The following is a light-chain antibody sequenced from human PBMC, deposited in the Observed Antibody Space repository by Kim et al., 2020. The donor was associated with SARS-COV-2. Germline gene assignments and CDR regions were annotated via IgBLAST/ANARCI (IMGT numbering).Light chain of an antibody. J-gene: IGKJ4*01. CDR2: AAS. Sequence: DIQMTQSPSSLSASVGDRVTITCRASQSITNWLAWYQQKPGKAPKLLIYAASTLESGVPSRLSGSGSGTEFTLPISSLQPDDFATYYCQQYSGSSPPFGGGTKVDIK. CDR3: QQYSGSSPP. V-gene: IGKV1-5*03. CDR1: QSITNW.